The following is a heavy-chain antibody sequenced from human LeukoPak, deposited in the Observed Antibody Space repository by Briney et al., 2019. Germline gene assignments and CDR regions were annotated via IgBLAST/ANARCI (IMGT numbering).Heavy chain of an antibody. D-gene: IGHD2-15*01. CDR3: AKAEEGYCSGGSCYSLNY. CDR2: IRNDGTDK. CDR1: GFTFRNYG. V-gene: IGHV3-30*02. Sequence: GGSLRLPCAASGFTFRNYGMHWVRQAPGKGLHWVAFIRNDGTDKYYTDAVKGRFTISRDNSKNTLYLQMNSLRTEDTAVYYCAKAEEGYCSGGSCYSLNYWGQGALVTVSS. J-gene: IGHJ4*02.